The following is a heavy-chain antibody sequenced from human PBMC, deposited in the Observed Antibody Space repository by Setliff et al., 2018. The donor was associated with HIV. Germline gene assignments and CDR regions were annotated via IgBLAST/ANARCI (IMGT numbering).Heavy chain of an antibody. D-gene: IGHD2-2*01. CDR2: IDHRGST. J-gene: IGHJ4*02. Sequence: PSETLSLTCAVYGGSFSGYYWSWIRRPPGKGLEWIGDIDHRGSTNYNPSLKTRVTISVDTAKNQFSLQLRSLTAADTAIYYCARGSAEMPRDWGQGTLVTVSS. V-gene: IGHV4-34*01. CDR3: ARGSAEMPRD. CDR1: GGSFSGYY.